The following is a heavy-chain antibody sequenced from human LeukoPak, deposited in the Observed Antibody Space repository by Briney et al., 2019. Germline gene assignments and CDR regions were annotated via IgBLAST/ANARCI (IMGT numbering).Heavy chain of an antibody. D-gene: IGHD3-10*01. CDR3: ARGNPLWFGEFSSY. CDR2: ISSSSSTI. J-gene: IGHJ4*02. V-gene: IGHV3-48*01. Sequence: GGSLRLSCAASGFTFSSYSMSWVRQAPGKGLEWVSYISSSSSTIYYADSAKGRFTISRDNAKNSLYLQMNSLRAEDTAVYYCARGNPLWFGEFSSYWGQGTLVTVSS. CDR1: GFTFSSYS.